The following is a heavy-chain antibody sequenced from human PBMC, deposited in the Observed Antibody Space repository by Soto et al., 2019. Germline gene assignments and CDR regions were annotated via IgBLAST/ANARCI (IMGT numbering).Heavy chain of an antibody. CDR3: ARQYCSSTSCCRFPPSFDS. Sequence: HGESLKISCRGSGYSFNSYWIGWVRQMPGKGLEWMGIIYPGDSDTRYSTSFQGQATNSAYNSISTAYQQCSSLKASDTAMYYCARQYCSSTSCCRFPPSFDSWGQGTLVTVSS. J-gene: IGHJ5*01. CDR2: IYPGDSDT. V-gene: IGHV5-51*01. D-gene: IGHD2-2*01. CDR1: GYSFNSYW.